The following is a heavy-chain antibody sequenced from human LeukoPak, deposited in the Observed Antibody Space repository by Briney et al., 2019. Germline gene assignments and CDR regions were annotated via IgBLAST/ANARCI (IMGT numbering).Heavy chain of an antibody. CDR2: ISYDGSNK. Sequence: SGRSLRLSCAASGFTFSSYAMHWVRQAPGKGLEXVAVISYDGSNKYYADSVKGRFTISRDNSKNTLYLQMNSLRAEDTAVYYCASRAAAGTDYWGQGTLVTVSS. CDR3: ASRAAAGTDY. D-gene: IGHD6-13*01. J-gene: IGHJ4*02. CDR1: GFTFSSYA. V-gene: IGHV3-30*04.